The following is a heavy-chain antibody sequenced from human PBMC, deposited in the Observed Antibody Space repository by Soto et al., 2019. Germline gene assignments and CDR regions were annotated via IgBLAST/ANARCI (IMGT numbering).Heavy chain of an antibody. Sequence: EVQLVESGGGLVQPGRSLRLSCAASGFTFDDYAMHWVRQAPGKGLEWVSGISWNSGSIGYADSVKGRFTISRDNAKNSLYLQMNSLRAEDTALYYCAKSRKAIRYFDWLGAFDIWGQGTMVTYSS. CDR1: GFTFDDYA. J-gene: IGHJ3*02. CDR3: AKSRKAIRYFDWLGAFDI. CDR2: ISWNSGSI. D-gene: IGHD3-9*01. V-gene: IGHV3-9*01.